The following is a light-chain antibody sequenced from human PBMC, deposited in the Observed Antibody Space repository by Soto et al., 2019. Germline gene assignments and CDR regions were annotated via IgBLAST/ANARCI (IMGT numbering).Light chain of an antibody. CDR3: CSYAGSSTFYV. CDR2: EVS. J-gene: IGLJ1*01. Sequence: QSALTQSASVSGSPGQSITISCTGTSSDVGSYNLVSWYQQHPGKAPKLMIYEVSKRPSGVSNRFSGSKSGNTASLTISGLQAEDEADYYCCSYAGSSTFYVFGTGTKLTVL. CDR1: SSDVGSYNL. V-gene: IGLV2-23*02.